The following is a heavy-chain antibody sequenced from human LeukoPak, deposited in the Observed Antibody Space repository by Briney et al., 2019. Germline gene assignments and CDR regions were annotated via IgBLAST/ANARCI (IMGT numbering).Heavy chain of an antibody. V-gene: IGHV3-30*04. CDR1: GVTFSSYV. D-gene: IGHD5-18*01. J-gene: IGHJ5*02. CDR3: ARDPGYRGESGWFDP. Sequence: PGGSLRLSCAASGVTFSSYVMHWVRQAPGKGLEWVAVISKDGSHKYYADSVKGRFTIYRDNSKNTLYLQMNSLRDEDTAVYYCARDPGYRGESGWFDPWGQGTQVTVSS. CDR2: ISKDGSHK.